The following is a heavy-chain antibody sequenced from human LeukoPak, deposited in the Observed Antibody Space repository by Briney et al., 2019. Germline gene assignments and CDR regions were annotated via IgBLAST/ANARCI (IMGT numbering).Heavy chain of an antibody. D-gene: IGHD6-19*01. CDR1: GFTFSSYG. Sequence: PGGSLRLSCAASGFTFSSYGMHWVRQAPGKGLEWVAFIRYDGSNKYYADSVKGRFTISRDNSKNTLYLQMNSLRAEDAAVYYCARVRYDSGWYDYWGQGALVIVSS. J-gene: IGHJ4*02. V-gene: IGHV3-30*02. CDR3: ARVRYDSGWYDY. CDR2: IRYDGSNK.